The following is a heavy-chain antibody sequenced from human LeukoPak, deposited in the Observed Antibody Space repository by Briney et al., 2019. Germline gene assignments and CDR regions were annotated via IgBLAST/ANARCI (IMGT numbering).Heavy chain of an antibody. CDR1: GYTFTSYG. CDR3: ARVPVLLWFGELLYQRCWFDP. CDR2: ISAYNGNT. V-gene: IGHV1-18*01. J-gene: IGHJ5*02. D-gene: IGHD3-10*01. Sequence: ASVKVSCKASGYTFTSYGISWVRQAPGQGLEWMGWISAYNGNTNYAQKLQGRVTMTTDTSTSTAYMELRSLRSDDTAVYYCARVPVLLWFGELLYQRCWFDPWGQGTPVTVSS.